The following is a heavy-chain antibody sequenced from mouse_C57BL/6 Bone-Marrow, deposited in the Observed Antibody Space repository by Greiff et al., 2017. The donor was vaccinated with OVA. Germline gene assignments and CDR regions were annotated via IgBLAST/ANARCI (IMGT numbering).Heavy chain of an antibody. J-gene: IGHJ4*01. CDR3: ARLDY. CDR2: ISYDGSN. V-gene: IGHV3-6*01. CDR1: GYSITSGYY. Sequence: EVQLVESGPGLVKPSQSLSLTCSVTGYSITSGYYWNWIRQFPGNKLEWMGYISYDGSNNYNPSLKNRISITRDTSKNQFFLKLNSVTTEDTATYYCARLDYWGQGTSVTVSS.